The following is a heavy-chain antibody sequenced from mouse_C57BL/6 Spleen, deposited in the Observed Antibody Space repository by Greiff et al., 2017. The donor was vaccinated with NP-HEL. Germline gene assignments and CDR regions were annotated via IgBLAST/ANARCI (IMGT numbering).Heavy chain of an antibody. CDR2: ISDGGSYT. CDR3: ARDSNSCAMDY. CDR1: GFTFSSYA. D-gene: IGHD2-5*01. J-gene: IGHJ4*01. Sequence: DVHLVESGGGLVKPGGSLKLSCAASGFTFSSYAMSWVRQTPEKRLEWVATISDGGSYTYYPDNVKGRFTISRDNAKNNLYLQMSHLKSEDTAMYYCARDSNSCAMDYWGQGTSVTVSS. V-gene: IGHV5-4*01.